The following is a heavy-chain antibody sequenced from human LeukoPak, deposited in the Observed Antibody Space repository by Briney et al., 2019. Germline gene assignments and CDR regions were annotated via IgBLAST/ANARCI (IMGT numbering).Heavy chain of an antibody. V-gene: IGHV1-8*01. CDR3: AREGIAARSPYYYMDV. CDR1: GYTFTSYD. CDR2: MNPNSGNT. J-gene: IGHJ6*03. D-gene: IGHD6-6*01. Sequence: GASVTVSCKASGYTFTSYDINWVRQATGQGLEWMGWMNPNSGNTGYAQKFQGRVTMTRNTSISTAYMELSSLRSEDTAVYYCAREGIAARSPYYYMDVWGKGTTVTVSS.